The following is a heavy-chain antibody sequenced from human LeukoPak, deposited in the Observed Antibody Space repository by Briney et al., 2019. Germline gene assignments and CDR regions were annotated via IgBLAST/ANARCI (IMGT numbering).Heavy chain of an antibody. CDR2: IIPILGIA. V-gene: IGHV1-69*04. CDR3: ARSYSSSWPSFDY. D-gene: IGHD6-13*01. CDR1: GGTFSSYA. Sequence: GASVKVSCKASGGTFSSYAISWVRQAPGQGLEWMGRIIPILGIANYAQKFQGRVTITADKSTSPAYMELSSLRSEDTAVYYCARSYSSSWPSFDYWGQGTLVTVSS. J-gene: IGHJ4*02.